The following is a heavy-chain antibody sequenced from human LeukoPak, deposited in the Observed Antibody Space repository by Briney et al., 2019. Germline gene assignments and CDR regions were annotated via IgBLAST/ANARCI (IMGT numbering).Heavy chain of an antibody. D-gene: IGHD2-15*01. J-gene: IGHJ5*02. CDR2: ISYDGSNK. CDR1: GFTFSSYA. V-gene: IGHV3-30-3*01. Sequence: GGSLRLSCAASGFTFSSYAMHWVRQAPGKGLEWVAVISYDGSNKYYADSVKGRFTISRDNSKNTLYLQMNSLRAEDTAVYYCARADLYCSGGSCLEYNWFDPWGQGTLVTVSS. CDR3: ARADLYCSGGSCLEYNWFDP.